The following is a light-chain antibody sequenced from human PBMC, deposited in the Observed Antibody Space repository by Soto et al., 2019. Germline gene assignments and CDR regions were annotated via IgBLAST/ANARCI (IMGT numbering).Light chain of an antibody. CDR2: DVT. Sequence: QSVLTQPPSVSGSPGQSVTISCTGTISDVGFYARVSWYQQVPGTAPKLLIYDVTNRPSGVPDRFSGSQSGKTASLTVSGLQAEDEADYYCSSYTSRSTYVFGTGTKLTVL. CDR1: ISDVGFYAR. J-gene: IGLJ1*01. V-gene: IGLV2-18*02. CDR3: SSYTSRSTYV.